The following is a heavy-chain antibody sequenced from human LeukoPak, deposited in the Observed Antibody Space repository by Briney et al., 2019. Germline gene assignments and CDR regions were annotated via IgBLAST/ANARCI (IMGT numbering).Heavy chain of an antibody. V-gene: IGHV3-48*01. CDR1: GFTFSSYS. D-gene: IGHD4-17*01. J-gene: IGHJ4*02. CDR3: AKDLDSGRGRLRYTPFDY. CDR2: ISSSSSTI. Sequence: GGSLRLSCAASGFTFSSYSMNWVRQAPGKGLEWVSYISSSSSTIYYADSVKGRFTISRDNAKNSLYLQMNSLRAEDTAVYYCAKDLDSGRGRLRYTPFDYWGQGTLVTVSS.